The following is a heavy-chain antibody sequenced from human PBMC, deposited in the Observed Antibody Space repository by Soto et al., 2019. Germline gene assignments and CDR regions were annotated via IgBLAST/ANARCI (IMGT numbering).Heavy chain of an antibody. CDR2: ISYDGSNK. J-gene: IGHJ4*02. D-gene: IGHD2-15*01. V-gene: IGHV3-30*18. Sequence: PGGSLRLSCAASGFTFSSYGMHWVRQAPGKGLEWVAVISYDGSNKYYADSVKGRFTISRDNSKNTLYLQMNSLRAEDTAVYYCAKVPQYPKDIHGYYWGQGTLVTVSS. CDR3: AKVPQYPKDIHGYY. CDR1: GFTFSSYG.